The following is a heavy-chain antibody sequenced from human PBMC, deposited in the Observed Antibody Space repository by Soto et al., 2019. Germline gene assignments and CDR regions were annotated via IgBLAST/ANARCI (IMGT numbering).Heavy chain of an antibody. CDR1: GGTFSSYT. J-gene: IGHJ3*02. D-gene: IGHD6-13*01. V-gene: IGHV1-2*04. CDR3: ARVLTAASSLGAFDI. CDR2: INPNSGGT. Sequence: ASVKVSCKASGGTFSSYTISWVRQAPGQGLEWMGWINPNSGGTKYAQKFQGWVTMTRDTSISTAYMELSRLRSDDAAVYYCARVLTAASSLGAFDIWGQGTMVTVSS.